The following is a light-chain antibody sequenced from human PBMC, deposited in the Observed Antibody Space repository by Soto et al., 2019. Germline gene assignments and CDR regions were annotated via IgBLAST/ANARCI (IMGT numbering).Light chain of an antibody. CDR1: QSVSSSY. CDR3: QHLFT. V-gene: IGKV3-20*01. Sequence: EIVLTQSPGTLSLSPEERATLSCRASQSVSSSYLAWYQQKPGQAPRLLIYGASSRATGIPDRFSGSGSGTDFTLTISRLEAEDFAVYYCQHLFTFGPGTKVDIK. CDR2: GAS. J-gene: IGKJ3*01.